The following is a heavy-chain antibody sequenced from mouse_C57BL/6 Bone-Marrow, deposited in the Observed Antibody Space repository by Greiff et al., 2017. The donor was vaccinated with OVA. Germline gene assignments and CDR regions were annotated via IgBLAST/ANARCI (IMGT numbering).Heavy chain of an antibody. CDR1: EYEFPSHD. J-gene: IGHJ4*01. CDR2: INSDGGST. D-gene: IGHD1-1*01. Sequence: DVMLVESGGGLVQPGESLKLSCESNEYEFPSHDMSWVRKTPEKRLELVAAINSDGGSTYYPDTMERRFIISRDNTKKTLYLQMSSLRSEDTALYYCAIRLLRAGMDYWGQGTSVTVSS. CDR3: AIRLLRAGMDY. V-gene: IGHV5-2*03.